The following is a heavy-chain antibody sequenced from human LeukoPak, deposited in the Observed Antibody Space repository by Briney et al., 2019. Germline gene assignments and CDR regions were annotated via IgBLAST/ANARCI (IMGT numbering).Heavy chain of an antibody. CDR3: ARGPPGRFLGDRFDY. J-gene: IGHJ4*02. V-gene: IGHV7-4-1*02. CDR2: INTNTGNP. Sequence: ASVKVSCKASGYTFTSYAMNWVRQAPGQGLEWMGWINTNTGNPTYAQGFTGRFVFSLDTSVSTAYLQISSLRAEDTAVYYCARGPPGRFLGDRFDYWGQGTLVTVSS. D-gene: IGHD3-3*01. CDR1: GYTFTSYA.